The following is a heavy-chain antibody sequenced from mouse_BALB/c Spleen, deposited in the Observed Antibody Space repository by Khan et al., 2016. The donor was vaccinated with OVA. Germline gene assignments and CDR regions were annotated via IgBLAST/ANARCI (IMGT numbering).Heavy chain of an antibody. Sequence: QIQLQQSGAELARPGASVKMSCKASGYTFTSYTIHWIKERPGQGLEWIGYINPSNGYTNYNQKFKDKATLTTDQSSTTAYLQLSSLTSDDSAVYNCVRDGAYHRNDGWFAYWGQGTLVTVSA. CDR2: INPSNGYT. J-gene: IGHJ3*01. V-gene: IGHV1-4*01. CDR3: VRDGAYHRNDGWFAY. D-gene: IGHD2-14*01. CDR1: GYTFTSYT.